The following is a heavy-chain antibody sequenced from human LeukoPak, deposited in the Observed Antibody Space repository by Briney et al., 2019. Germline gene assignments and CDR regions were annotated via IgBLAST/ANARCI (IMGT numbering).Heavy chain of an antibody. Sequence: GGSLRLSCVASGFTFSSYWMHWVRQVPGKGLMWVSRVTPDGSKTNYADSVKGRFTISRDNAKHTLYLQMNTLRAEDTAVYYCARGGALAGGHFDSWGQGTLVSVSS. CDR3: ARGGALAGGHFDS. CDR2: VTPDGSKT. V-gene: IGHV3-74*01. D-gene: IGHD4-23*01. CDR1: GFTFSSYW. J-gene: IGHJ4*02.